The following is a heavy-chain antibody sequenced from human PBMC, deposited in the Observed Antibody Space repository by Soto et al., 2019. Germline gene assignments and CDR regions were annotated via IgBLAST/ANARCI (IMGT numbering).Heavy chain of an antibody. D-gene: IGHD2-21*02. J-gene: IGHJ4*02. CDR1: AFTFNNCA. CDR3: AKGCNTPYCFFLVN. V-gene: IGHV3-30*18. Sequence: QVHLVESGGGVVQPGRSLRLSCAASAFTFNNCAMHWVRQAPGKGLEWVAIISDDGNHKNYVDSVKGRFTISRDNSKNTLYLQMDSLRPEDTAVYCCAKGCNTPYCFFLVNGGQGTLVTVSS. CDR2: ISDDGNHK.